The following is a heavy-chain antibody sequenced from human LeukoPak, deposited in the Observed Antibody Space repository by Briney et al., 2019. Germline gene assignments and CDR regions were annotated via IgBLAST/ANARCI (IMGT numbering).Heavy chain of an antibody. CDR2: IYCGGSI. CDR1: GGSVSSHY. J-gene: IGHJ4*01. V-gene: IGHV4-59*08. Sequence: SGTLCLTCTVSGGSVSSHYWSWIRQPPGKGLEWVGFIYCGGSINYSASHNRRVTIALDTTKNQFSQKLSSLTAADTAVYYCARTSWLQASHYFDDWGQGTLVTVSS. D-gene: IGHD5-24*01. CDR3: ARTSWLQASHYFDD.